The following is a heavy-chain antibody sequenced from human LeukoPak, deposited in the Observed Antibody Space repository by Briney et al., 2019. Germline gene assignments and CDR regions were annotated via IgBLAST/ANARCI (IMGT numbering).Heavy chain of an antibody. J-gene: IGHJ3*02. V-gene: IGHV3-30*04. D-gene: IGHD2-21*01. Sequence: PGGSLRLSCAASGFTFSDFAMHWVRQAPGKGLEWMTIISYDASSIYYADSVRGRFTISRDNSKNTLYLQMNSLRAEDTAVYYCAGERRGDRHDSLDIWGQGTMVTVSS. CDR2: ISYDASSI. CDR3: AGERRGDRHDSLDI. CDR1: GFTFSDFA.